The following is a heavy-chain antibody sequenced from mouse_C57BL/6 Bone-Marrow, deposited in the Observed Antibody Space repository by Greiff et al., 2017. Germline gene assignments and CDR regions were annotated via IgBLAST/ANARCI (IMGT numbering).Heavy chain of an antibody. CDR1: GFNIKDYY. D-gene: IGHD1-1*02. Sequence: DVKLVESGAELVKPGASVKLSCTASGFNIKDYYMHWVKQRTEQGLEWIGRIDPEDGDTKYAPKFQGKATITADTSSNTAYLQLSSLTSEDTDVYYCARDRLWSRGDYWGQGTAVTVSS. V-gene: IGHV14-2*01. J-gene: IGHJ4*01. CDR2: IDPEDGDT. CDR3: ARDRLWSRGDY.